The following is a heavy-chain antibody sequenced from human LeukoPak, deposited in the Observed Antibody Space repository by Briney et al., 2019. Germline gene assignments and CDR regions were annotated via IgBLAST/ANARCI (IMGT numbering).Heavy chain of an antibody. V-gene: IGHV3-21*01. J-gene: IGHJ4*02. D-gene: IGHD2-21*02. CDR3: ARGSGGDLDY. Sequence: PGGSLRPSCAASGFTFSSYSMNWVRQAPGKGLEWVSSISSSSSYIYYADSVKGRFTISRDNAKNSLYLQMNSLRAEDTAVYYCARGSGGDLDYWGQGTLVTVSS. CDR1: GFTFSSYS. CDR2: ISSSSSYI.